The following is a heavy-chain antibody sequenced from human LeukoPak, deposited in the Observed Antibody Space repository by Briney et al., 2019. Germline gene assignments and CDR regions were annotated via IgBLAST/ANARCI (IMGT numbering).Heavy chain of an antibody. V-gene: IGHV3-23*01. CDR3: AKGISYFDY. CDR1: GFTFSIYG. CDR2: IRGSGAGT. J-gene: IGHJ4*02. Sequence: GGSLRLSCAASGFTFSIYGMSWVRQAPGKGLEWVSGIRGSGAGTYYADSVKGRFTISRDNSKNTLYLQMNSLRAEDTAVYYCAKGISYFDYWGQGTLVTVSS. D-gene: IGHD3-16*01.